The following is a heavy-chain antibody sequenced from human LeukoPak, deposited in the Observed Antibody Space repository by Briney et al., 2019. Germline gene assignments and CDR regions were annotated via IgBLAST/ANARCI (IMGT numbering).Heavy chain of an antibody. D-gene: IGHD1-14*01. CDR2: ISGSGGST. CDR3: AKEGYNMGFDY. CDR1: GFTFSGYA. J-gene: IGHJ4*02. Sequence: PGGSLRLSCTASGFTFSGYAVAWVRQAPGKGLEWVTGISGSGGSTYYADSVKGRFTISRDNSKNTLYLQMNSLRAEDTAVYYCAKEGYNMGFDYWGQGTLVTVSS. V-gene: IGHV3-23*01.